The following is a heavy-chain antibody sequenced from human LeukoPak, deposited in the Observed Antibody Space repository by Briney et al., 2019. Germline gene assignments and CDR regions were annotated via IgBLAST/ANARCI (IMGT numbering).Heavy chain of an antibody. V-gene: IGHV4-39*01. CDR3: ARSSATEGPTHNWFDP. Sequence: SETLSLTCTVSGGSISSSYKYWGWVRQPPGRGLEWIGSIYYSGTTYYNPSLKSRVTISADTSKNQFSLKLTSVTAADTAVYYCARSSATEGPTHNWFDPWGQGTLVTVSS. J-gene: IGHJ5*02. CDR1: GGSISSSYKY. CDR2: IYYSGTT.